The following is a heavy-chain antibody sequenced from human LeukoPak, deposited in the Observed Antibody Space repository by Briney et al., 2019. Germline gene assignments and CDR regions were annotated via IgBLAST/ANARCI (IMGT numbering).Heavy chain of an antibody. CDR1: GYTFTSYG. J-gene: IGHJ4*02. D-gene: IGHD6-6*01. CDR2: ISAYNGNT. V-gene: IGHV1-18*01. CDR3: ARQARYSSSSEEFDY. Sequence: GASVKVSCKASGYTFTSYGSSWVRQAPGQGLEWMGWISAYNGNTNYAQKLQGRVTTTTDTSTSTAYKELRSRRSDDTAVYYCARQARYSSSSEEFDYWGQGTLVTVSS.